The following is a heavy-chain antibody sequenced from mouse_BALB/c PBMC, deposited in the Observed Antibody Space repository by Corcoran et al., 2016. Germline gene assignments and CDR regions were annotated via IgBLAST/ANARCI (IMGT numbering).Heavy chain of an antibody. D-gene: IGHD1-1*01. CDR2: INCDGSAI. CDR1: GFTISGVW. V-gene: IGHV11-2*02. Sequence: EVQLLETGGGLVKPGGSRGLSCEGTGFTISGVWMRWVLQIPGKTLEWIGDINCDGSAINYAPSIKEPFTIFRDNDKSTLYLQMSNVRSVDTATYFCFGYGSRWSFDVLAAGTTVTLSS. CDR3: FGYGSRWSFDV. J-gene: IGHJ1*01.